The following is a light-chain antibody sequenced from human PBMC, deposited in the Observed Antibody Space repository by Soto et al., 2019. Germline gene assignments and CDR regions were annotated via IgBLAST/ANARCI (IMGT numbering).Light chain of an antibody. V-gene: IGLV2-14*01. Sequence: QSALTQPASVSGSPGQSITISCTGTSSDVGTYNYVSWYQQHPGKAPKLIIREVSNRPSGITNRFSGSKSGNTASLTISGLQAEDEADYYCSSYTITSVLFGGGTKLTVL. CDR2: EVS. J-gene: IGLJ2*01. CDR3: SSYTITSVL. CDR1: SSDVGTYNY.